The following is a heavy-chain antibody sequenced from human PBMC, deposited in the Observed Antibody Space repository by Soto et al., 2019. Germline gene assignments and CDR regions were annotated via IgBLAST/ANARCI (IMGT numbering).Heavy chain of an antibody. CDR2: ISAYNGNT. D-gene: IGHD3-22*01. Sequence: ASVKVSCKASGYTFTSYGISWVRQAPGQGLEWMGWISAYNGNTNYAQKLQGRVTMTTDTSTSTAYMELRSLRSDDTAVYYCARRKWDSSWGDAFDIWGQGTMVTVSS. J-gene: IGHJ3*02. CDR1: GYTFTSYG. CDR3: ARRKWDSSWGDAFDI. V-gene: IGHV1-18*04.